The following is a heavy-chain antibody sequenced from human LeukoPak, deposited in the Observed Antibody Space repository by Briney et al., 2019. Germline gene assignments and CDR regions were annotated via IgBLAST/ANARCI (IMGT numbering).Heavy chain of an antibody. Sequence: PGGSLRLSCAASGFTFSNYAVSWVRQAPGKGLEWVSAISGNGGNTFYADSVKGRFTITRDNSQNTLYVQMNSLRAEDTAVYYCAKGSRFGVVIIPYFDYWGQGTRVTVSS. D-gene: IGHD3-3*01. V-gene: IGHV3-23*01. CDR1: GFTFSNYA. J-gene: IGHJ4*02. CDR3: AKGSRFGVVIIPYFDY. CDR2: ISGNGGNT.